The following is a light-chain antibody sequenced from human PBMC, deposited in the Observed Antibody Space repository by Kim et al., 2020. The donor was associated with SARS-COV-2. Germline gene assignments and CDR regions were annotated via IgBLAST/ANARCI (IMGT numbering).Light chain of an antibody. CDR3: QQSHSPPFT. CDR1: QNINNY. J-gene: IGKJ3*01. CDR2: GAS. Sequence: DIQMTQSPSSLSASVGDRVTITCRASQNINNYLHWYQQKPGKAPELLIYGASSLQSGVPSRFSGSGSGTDFTLTISSLQPEDFASYFCQQSHSPPFTFGPGTKVDIK. V-gene: IGKV1-39*01.